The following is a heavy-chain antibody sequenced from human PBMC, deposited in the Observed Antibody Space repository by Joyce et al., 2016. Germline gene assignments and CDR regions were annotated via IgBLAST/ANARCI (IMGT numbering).Heavy chain of an antibody. CDR2: MSCSSGTI. CDR3: ARDRGYSGYDLSY. J-gene: IGHJ4*02. CDR1: GFTFSIYA. Sequence: EVQLVESGGGLVQPGESLRLSCAASGFTFSIYAMNWVRKAPGRGLEWMLYMSCSSGTIHYADSMKGRFTISRDNAKNSLYLQMNSLRAEDTAIYYCARDRGYSGYDLSYWGQGTLVTVSS. D-gene: IGHD5-12*01. V-gene: IGHV3-48*01.